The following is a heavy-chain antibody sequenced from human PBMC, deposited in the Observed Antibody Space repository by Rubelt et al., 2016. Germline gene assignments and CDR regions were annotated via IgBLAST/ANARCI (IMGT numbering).Heavy chain of an antibody. J-gene: IGHJ4*02. Sequence: QVQLQQWGAGLLKPSETLSLTCAVYGGSFSGYYWSWIRQSPGKGLEWIGEINHSGSTNYNPSLKSRVTISTDASKNQFSLKMASVTDADTAVYYCARGGGYGPFLWGQGTLVTVSS. V-gene: IGHV4-34*01. CDR1: GGSFSGYY. CDR2: INHSGST. D-gene: IGHD4-17*01. CDR3: ARGGGYGPFL.